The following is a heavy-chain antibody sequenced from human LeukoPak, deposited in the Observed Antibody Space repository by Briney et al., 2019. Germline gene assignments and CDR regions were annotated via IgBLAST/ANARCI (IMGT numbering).Heavy chain of an antibody. CDR1: GFTFSSYG. Sequence: GGSLRLSCAASGFTFSSYGMHWVRQAPGKGLEWVAFIRYDGSNKYYADSVKGRFTISRDNSKNALYLQMNSLRAEDTAVYYCAKDLRYYYDSSGPPFDYWGQGILVTVSS. V-gene: IGHV3-30*02. D-gene: IGHD3-22*01. CDR3: AKDLRYYYDSSGPPFDY. J-gene: IGHJ4*02. CDR2: IRYDGSNK.